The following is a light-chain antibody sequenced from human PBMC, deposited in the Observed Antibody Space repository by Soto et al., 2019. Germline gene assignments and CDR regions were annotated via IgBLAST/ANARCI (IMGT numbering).Light chain of an antibody. CDR2: GAS. J-gene: IGKJ1*01. Sequence: EIVMTQSPASLSVSPGERATLSCRASQSVSSNLAWYQQKPGQAPRLLIYGASTGATGVPARFSGSGSGTDFTLTISSLQSEDVAVYYCQQYNNWPRTFGHGTKVEIK. CDR1: QSVSSN. V-gene: IGKV3-15*01. CDR3: QQYNNWPRT.